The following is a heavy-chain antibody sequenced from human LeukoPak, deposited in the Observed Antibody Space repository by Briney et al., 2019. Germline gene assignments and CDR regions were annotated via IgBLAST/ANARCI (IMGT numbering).Heavy chain of an antibody. CDR3: ARARRDGYPVGYFDY. D-gene: IGHD5-24*01. V-gene: IGHV3-21*01. Sequence: GGSLRLSCAASGFTFSSYSMNWVRQAPGKGLAWVSSISSSSSYIYYADSVKGRFTISRDNAKNSLYLQMNSLRAEDTAVYYCARARRDGYPVGYFDYWGQGTLSPSPQ. CDR1: GFTFSSYS. CDR2: ISSSSSYI. J-gene: IGHJ4*02.